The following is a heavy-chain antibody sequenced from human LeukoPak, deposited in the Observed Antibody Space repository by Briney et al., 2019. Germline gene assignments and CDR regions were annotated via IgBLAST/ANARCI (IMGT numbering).Heavy chain of an antibody. V-gene: IGHV4-38-2*01. CDR2: FYRSGGT. CDR1: GYSISSGYY. CDR3: ARYRSPSAITADYFDY. J-gene: IGHJ4*02. D-gene: IGHD6-13*01. Sequence: SETLSLTCAVSGYSISSGYYWGGIRQPPGKGLEWIASFYRSGGTYYNLSLKSRVSISVDTSKNQFSLKLNSVTAADTAIYYCARYRSPSAITADYFDYWGRGTLVTVSS.